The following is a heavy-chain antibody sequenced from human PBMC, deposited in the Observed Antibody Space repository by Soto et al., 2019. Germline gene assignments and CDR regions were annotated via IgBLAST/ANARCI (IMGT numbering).Heavy chain of an antibody. J-gene: IGHJ4*02. V-gene: IGHV4-31*03. D-gene: IGHD3-16*01. Sequence: QVQLQESGPGLVKPSQSLSLTCTVSGGSISSGGYYWSWIRQHPGKGLEWIGYIYYSGSTYYNPSLRRRVTISVDTSKTKFSLKLSSVTAADTAVYYRARVHGAFPRFDYWGQGPLVTVSS. CDR2: IYYSGST. CDR1: GGSISSGGYY. CDR3: ARVHGAFPRFDY.